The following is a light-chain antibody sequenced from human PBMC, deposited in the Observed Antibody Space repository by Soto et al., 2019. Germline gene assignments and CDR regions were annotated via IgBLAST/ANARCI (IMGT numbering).Light chain of an antibody. CDR1: SSNIGNNY. Sequence: QSVLTQPPSVSAAPGQKVTISCSGSSSNIGNNYVSWYQHLPGSAPQLLIYENDKRPSGIPDRFSGSKSGTSATLGITGLQTGDEADYYCGTWDSSLSAGVFGTGTKVTV. CDR2: END. J-gene: IGLJ1*01. CDR3: GTWDSSLSAGV. V-gene: IGLV1-51*02.